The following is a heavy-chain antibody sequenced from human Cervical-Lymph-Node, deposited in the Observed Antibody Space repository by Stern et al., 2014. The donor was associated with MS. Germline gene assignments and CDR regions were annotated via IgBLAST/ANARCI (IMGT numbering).Heavy chain of an antibody. CDR3: ARDLPHPDYQPLLYYYYGMYV. D-gene: IGHD2-2*01. Sequence: QVQLVQSGAELKKPGASVKVSCKASGYTFTSYGISWVRQAPGQGLEWMGWISAYNGNTYYAQKLQGRVTMTTDTSTSTAYMELRSLRSDDTAVYYCARDLPHPDYQPLLYYYYGMYVWGQGTTVTVSS. J-gene: IGHJ6*02. CDR1: GYTFTSYG. V-gene: IGHV1-18*01. CDR2: ISAYNGNT.